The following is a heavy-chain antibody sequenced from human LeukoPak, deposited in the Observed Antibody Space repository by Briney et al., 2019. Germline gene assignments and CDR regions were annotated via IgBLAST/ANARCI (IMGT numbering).Heavy chain of an antibody. J-gene: IGHJ4*02. Sequence: GASVKVSCKASGYTFAAHHIHWVRQAPGQGLEWVGWILPDGRDTKYSQKFQDRMTLTTDTSTNTAYMELSRLKPDDTAVYYCSGRYGPGPVWGQGTLISASP. V-gene: IGHV1-2*02. CDR2: ILPDGRDT. CDR1: GYTFAAHH. D-gene: IGHD3-10*01. CDR3: SGRYGPGPV.